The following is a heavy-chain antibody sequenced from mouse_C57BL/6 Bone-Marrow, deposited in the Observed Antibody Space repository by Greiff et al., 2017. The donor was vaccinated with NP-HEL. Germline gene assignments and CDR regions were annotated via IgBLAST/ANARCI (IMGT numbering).Heavy chain of an antibody. Sequence: EVMLVESGGGLVQPGGSLSLSCAASGFTFTDYYMSWVRQPPGKALEWLGFIRNKANGYPTEYSVSVKGRFTISRYNSQSILYLQMNALRAEDSATYYCARWSGLDYWGQGTTLTVSS. V-gene: IGHV7-3*01. D-gene: IGHD3-1*01. CDR3: ARWSGLDY. CDR2: IRNKANGYPT. J-gene: IGHJ2*01. CDR1: GFTFTDYY.